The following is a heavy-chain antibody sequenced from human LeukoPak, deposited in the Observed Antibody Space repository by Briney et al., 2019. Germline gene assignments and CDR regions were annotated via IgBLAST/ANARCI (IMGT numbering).Heavy chain of an antibody. D-gene: IGHD2-8*01. CDR1: GYTLTGLS. CDR3: ATSPFLMVYAMPNAFDI. J-gene: IGHJ3*02. CDR2: FDPEDGET. V-gene: IGHV1-24*01. Sequence: ASVKVSCKVSGYTLTGLSMHWVRQAPGKGLEWMGGFDPEDGETIYAQKFQGRVTMTEGTSTDTAYMELSSLRSEDTAVYYCATSPFLMVYAMPNAFDIWGQGTMVTVSS.